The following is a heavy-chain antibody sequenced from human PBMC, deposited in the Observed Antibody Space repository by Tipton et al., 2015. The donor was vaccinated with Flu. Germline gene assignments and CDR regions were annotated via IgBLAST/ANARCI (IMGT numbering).Heavy chain of an antibody. D-gene: IGHD2-21*02. Sequence: SLRLSCASSGFTFDDYAMHWVRQAPGKGLEWVSGISWNGGSIGYADSVKGRFTTSRDNARNSLYLQMNSLRPEDTALYYCGKEVVAPASGYHYGLDVWGQGTSVTVSS. CDR3: GKEVVAPASGYHYGLDV. CDR1: GFTFDDYA. CDR2: ISWNGGSI. V-gene: IGHV3-9*01. J-gene: IGHJ6*02.